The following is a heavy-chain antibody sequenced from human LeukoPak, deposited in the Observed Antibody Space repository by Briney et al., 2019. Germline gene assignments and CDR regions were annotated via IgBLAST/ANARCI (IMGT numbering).Heavy chain of an antibody. CDR1: GYTLTELS. Sequence: GASVKVSCKVSGYTLTELSMHWVRQAPGKGLEWMGGFDPEDGETIYAQKFQGRVTMTEDTSTDTAYMELSSLRSEDTAVYYCATDFGPGEITMVRGPYGYWGQGTLVTVSS. D-gene: IGHD3-10*01. J-gene: IGHJ4*02. CDR3: ATDFGPGEITMVRGPYGY. CDR2: FDPEDGET. V-gene: IGHV1-24*01.